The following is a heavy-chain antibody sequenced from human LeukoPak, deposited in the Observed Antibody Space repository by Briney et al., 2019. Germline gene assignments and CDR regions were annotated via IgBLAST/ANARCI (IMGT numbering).Heavy chain of an antibody. J-gene: IGHJ4*02. Sequence: PSETLSLTCTVSGGSINSYYWSWIRQPPGKGLEWIGYIYYSGSTNYNPSLKSRVTISVDTSKNQFSLKLSSVTTADTAVYYCARISGSWYYYWGQGTLVTVSS. D-gene: IGHD6-13*01. V-gene: IGHV4-59*01. CDR3: ARISGSWYYY. CDR1: GGSINSYY. CDR2: IYYSGST.